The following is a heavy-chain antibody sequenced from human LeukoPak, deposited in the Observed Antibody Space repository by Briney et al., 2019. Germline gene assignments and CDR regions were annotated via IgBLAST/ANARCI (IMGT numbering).Heavy chain of an antibody. CDR1: GFTFSSYA. Sequence: GGSLRLSCAASGFTFSSYAMSWVSQAPGKGLEWVSAISGSGGSTYYADSVKGRFTISRDNSKNTLYLQMNSLRAEDTAVYYCAKDGGLAAAGTWGYWGQGTLVTVSS. D-gene: IGHD6-13*01. CDR3: AKDGGLAAAGTWGY. J-gene: IGHJ4*02. CDR2: ISGSGGST. V-gene: IGHV3-23*01.